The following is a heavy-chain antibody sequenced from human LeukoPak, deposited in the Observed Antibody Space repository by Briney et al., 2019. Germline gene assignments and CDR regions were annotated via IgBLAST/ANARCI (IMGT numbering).Heavy chain of an antibody. CDR3: AREGGPYRPLDY. V-gene: IGHV4-4*02. CDR2: VNLQGST. CDR1: GGSITNTNC. J-gene: IGHJ4*02. Sequence: SETLSLTCGVSGGSITNTNCWTWVRQPPGKGLEWIGEVNLQGSTNYNPSLMGRVAISVDTSENHISLQLTSVTAADTAVYYCAREGGPYRPLDYSGQGTLVTVSS.